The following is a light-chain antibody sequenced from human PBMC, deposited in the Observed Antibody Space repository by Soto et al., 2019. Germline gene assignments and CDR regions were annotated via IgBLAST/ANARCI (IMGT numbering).Light chain of an antibody. V-gene: IGLV2-23*02. CDR1: SSDVGNYNF. CDR2: EVY. J-gene: IGLJ2*01. CDR3: CSYAGSTTFVI. Sequence: QSALTQPASVSGSPGQSITISCTGTSSDVGNYNFVSWYQKHPGKAPKFVIYEVYKWPSGISNRFSGSKSGNTASLTISGLQAEDEADYYCCSYAGSTTFVIFGGGTKLTVL.